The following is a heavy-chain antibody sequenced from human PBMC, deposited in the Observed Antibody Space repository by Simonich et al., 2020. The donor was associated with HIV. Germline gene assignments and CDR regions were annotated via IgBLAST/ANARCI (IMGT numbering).Heavy chain of an antibody. CDR3: ARALRWFDP. CDR1: GYTFTSYD. D-gene: IGHD3-16*02. CDR2: MNPNTGNT. Sequence: QVQLVQSGAEVKKPGASVKVSCKASGYTFTSYDIHWVRQATGQGLEWMGWMNPNTGNTDYAQKFHGRVTITRDTSINTAYMELSSLKSEDTAVYYCARALRWFDPWGQGTLVTVSS. V-gene: IGHV1-8*03. J-gene: IGHJ5*02.